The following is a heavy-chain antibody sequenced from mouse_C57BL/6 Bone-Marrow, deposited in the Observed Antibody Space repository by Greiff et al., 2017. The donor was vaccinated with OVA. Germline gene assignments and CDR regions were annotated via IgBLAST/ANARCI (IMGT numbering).Heavy chain of an antibody. D-gene: IGHD1-1*01. CDR1: GFTFSDFY. CDR3: AREARTTVVGGNFDY. Sequence: EVKLVESGGGLVQSGRSLRLSCATSGFTFSDFYMEWVRQAPGKGLEWIAASRNKANDYTTEYSASVKGRFIVSRDTSQSILYRQMNALRAEDTAIYYCAREARTTVVGGNFDYWGQGTTLTVSS. CDR2: SRNKANDYTT. V-gene: IGHV7-1*01. J-gene: IGHJ2*01.